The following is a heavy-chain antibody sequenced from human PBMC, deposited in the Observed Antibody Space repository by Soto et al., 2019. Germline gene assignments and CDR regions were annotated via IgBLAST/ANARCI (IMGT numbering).Heavy chain of an antibody. V-gene: IGHV3-72*01. D-gene: IGHD3-10*01. CDR1: GFTFSDYY. CDR3: ARGSFDY. Sequence: EVQLVESGGGLVQPGGSLRLSCAASGFTFSDYYMDWVRQAPGKGLEWVGRTRNKANSYTTEYAASVKGRFTISRDDSKNSLYLQMNSLKTEDTAVYYCARGSFDYWGQGTLVTVSS. J-gene: IGHJ4*02. CDR2: TRNKANSYTT.